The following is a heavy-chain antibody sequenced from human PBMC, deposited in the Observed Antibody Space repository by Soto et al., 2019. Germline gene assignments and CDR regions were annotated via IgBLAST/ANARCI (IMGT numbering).Heavy chain of an antibody. J-gene: IGHJ4*02. V-gene: IGHV4-34*01. Sequence: SETLSLTCAVYGGSFSGYCCRWIRQPPGKGREWIGEINHSGSTNYNPSLKSRVTISVDTSKNQFSLKLSSVTAADTAVYYCARLKILWFGELTDYWGQGTLVTVSS. CDR2: INHSGST. D-gene: IGHD3-10*01. CDR1: GGSFSGYC. CDR3: ARLKILWFGELTDY.